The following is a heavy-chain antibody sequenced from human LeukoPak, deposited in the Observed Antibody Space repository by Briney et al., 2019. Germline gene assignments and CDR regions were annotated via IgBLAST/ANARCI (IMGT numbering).Heavy chain of an antibody. CDR3: AQGRSWLGEFGTSWFDP. Sequence: GGSLRLSCAASGFTLSNYAMSWVRQPPGKGLEWFSSISDSGDSTYNADSVKARFTISRDDSKNTLYLQMNSLRAEDPAVYSCAQGRSWLGEFGTSWFDPWGQGTLVTVSS. D-gene: IGHD3-10*01. J-gene: IGHJ5*02. CDR1: GFTLSNYA. V-gene: IGHV3-23*01. CDR2: ISDSGDST.